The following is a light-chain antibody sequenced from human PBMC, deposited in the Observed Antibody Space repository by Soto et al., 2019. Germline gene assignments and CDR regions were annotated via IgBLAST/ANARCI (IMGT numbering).Light chain of an antibody. CDR1: SSNVGAGYD. Sequence: QSVLTQPPSVSGARGQRVTMSCTGSSSNVGAGYDVHWYQHLPGTAPKLLIYANNNRPSGVPDRFSGSKSGTSASLAISGLQAEDEADYYCQSYDSSLNSRVFGGGTKVTVL. V-gene: IGLV1-40*01. CDR3: QSYDSSLNSRV. J-gene: IGLJ2*01. CDR2: ANN.